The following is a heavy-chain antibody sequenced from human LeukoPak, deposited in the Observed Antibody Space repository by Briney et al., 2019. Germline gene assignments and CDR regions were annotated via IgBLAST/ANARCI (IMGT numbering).Heavy chain of an antibody. CDR3: AREGMDYGGNSVFVL. CDR1: GYTFTGYY. J-gene: IGHJ4*02. Sequence: ASVKVSCKASGYTFTGYYMHWVRQAPGQGLEWMGWINPNSGGTNYAQKFQGRVTMTRDTSISTAYMELSRLRSDDTAVYYCAREGMDYGGNSVFVLWGQGTLVTVSS. CDR2: INPNSGGT. D-gene: IGHD4-23*01. V-gene: IGHV1-2*02.